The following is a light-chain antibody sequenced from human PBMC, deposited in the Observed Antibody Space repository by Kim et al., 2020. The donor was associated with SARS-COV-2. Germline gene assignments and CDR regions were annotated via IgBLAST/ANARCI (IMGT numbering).Light chain of an antibody. CDR2: DAS. Sequence: AAVGDRVTITCRASQSIHKWLAWYQQKPGTAPKLLIYDASDLEDGVPSRFNGNGSGTEFSLTIGSLQPDDFATYYCQQYNTSLRTFGQGTKVDIK. V-gene: IGKV1-5*01. CDR3: QQYNTSLRT. J-gene: IGKJ1*01. CDR1: QSIHKW.